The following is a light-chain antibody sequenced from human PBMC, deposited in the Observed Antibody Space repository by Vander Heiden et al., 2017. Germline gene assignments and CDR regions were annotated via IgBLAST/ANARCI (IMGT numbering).Light chain of an antibody. CDR3: QQYSSYPWT. Sequence: DIQMTQSPFTLSASVGDSVTITCRASQSISSWLAWYQRKSRNAPKLLIYEASSLQSGVPSRFSASGSGTEFTLTISSLQPDDFATYYCQQYSSYPWTFGQGTKVEIK. CDR2: EAS. V-gene: IGKV1-5*03. J-gene: IGKJ1*01. CDR1: QSISSW.